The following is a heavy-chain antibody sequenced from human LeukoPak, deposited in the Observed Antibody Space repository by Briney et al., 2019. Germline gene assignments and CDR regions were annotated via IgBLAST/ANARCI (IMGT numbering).Heavy chain of an antibody. D-gene: IGHD3-10*01. CDR3: AKKLVPYIGSGYGLAV. J-gene: IGHJ3*01. V-gene: IGHV3-30*18. CDR1: GFTFSRFG. CDR2: IRDDGSRA. Sequence: GGSLRLSCAASGFTFSRFGMHWVRQAPGKGLEWVAVIRDDGSRAYYADSLKGRFTVSRDNSESTLFLQMNSLRPEDTAVYYCAKKLVPYIGSGYGLAVWGQGTMVTVSS.